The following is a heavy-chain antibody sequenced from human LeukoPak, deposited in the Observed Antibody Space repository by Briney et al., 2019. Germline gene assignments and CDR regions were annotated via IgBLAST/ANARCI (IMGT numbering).Heavy chain of an antibody. V-gene: IGHV1-2*02. Sequence: ASVKVSCKASGYTFTGYYMHWVRQAPGQGLEWMGWINPNSGGTNYAQKFQGRVTMTRDTSISTAYMELSRLRSDDTAVFYCARAPKATVTTNFDPWGQGTLVTVSS. CDR1: GYTFTGYY. J-gene: IGHJ5*02. D-gene: IGHD4-17*01. CDR2: INPNSGGT. CDR3: ARAPKATVTTNFDP.